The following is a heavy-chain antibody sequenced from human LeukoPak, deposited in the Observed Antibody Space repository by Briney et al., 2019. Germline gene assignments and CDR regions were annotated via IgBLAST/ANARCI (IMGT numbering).Heavy chain of an antibody. CDR1: GFTFSSYT. Sequence: PGGSLRLSCAASGFTFSSYTMNWVRQAPGKGLEWVSSISSSGGYIYYADSVKGRFTISRDNAKNSLYLQMNSLRAEDTAVYYCARDKWVDYYDSSDPFDYWGQGTLVTVSS. V-gene: IGHV3-21*01. D-gene: IGHD3-22*01. CDR2: ISSSGGYI. CDR3: ARDKWVDYYDSSDPFDY. J-gene: IGHJ4*02.